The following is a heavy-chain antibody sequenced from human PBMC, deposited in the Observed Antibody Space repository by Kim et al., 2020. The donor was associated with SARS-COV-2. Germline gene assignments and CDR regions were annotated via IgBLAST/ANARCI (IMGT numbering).Heavy chain of an antibody. J-gene: IGHJ5*02. Sequence: GGSLRRSFAASGFTFSDYSMNWVRQAPGKGLEWVSSISSTSNYKYYADSVKGRFTISRDNAKNSLYLQMNSLRAEDTAVYYCARDETTRVRGVTEPPWGQGTLVTVSS. CDR2: ISSTSNYK. CDR1: GFTFSDYS. V-gene: IGHV3-21*01. CDR3: ARDETTRVRGVTEPP. D-gene: IGHD3-10*01.